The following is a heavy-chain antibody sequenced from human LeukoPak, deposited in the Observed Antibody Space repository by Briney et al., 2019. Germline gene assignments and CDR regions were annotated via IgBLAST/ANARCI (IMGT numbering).Heavy chain of an antibody. CDR2: IYYSGST. CDR3: ARERKSTEAYFDY. Sequence: SETLSLTCTVSGGSISSYYWSWIRQPPGKGLEWIGYIYYSGSTKYNPSLKSRVTMSVDTSKNQFSLKLSSVTAADTALYYCARERKSTEAYFDYWGQGILVTVSS. J-gene: IGHJ4*02. D-gene: IGHD5/OR15-5a*01. CDR1: GGSISSYY. V-gene: IGHV4-59*12.